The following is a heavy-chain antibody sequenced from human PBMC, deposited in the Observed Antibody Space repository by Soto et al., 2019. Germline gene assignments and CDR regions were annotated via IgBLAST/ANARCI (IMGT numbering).Heavy chain of an antibody. J-gene: IGHJ4*02. V-gene: IGHV3-23*01. D-gene: IGHD3-9*01. CDR3: AKGGAVYGLLTHDD. CDR2: ITGSSSNL. Sequence: GESLSLSCSASGFPFGDYAMSWVRPAPGKGLEWVTTITGSSSNLYYTDSVKGRFAISRDNSRNILFLQMNSLTAEDTAVYYCAKGGAVYGLLTHDDWVQGTLVIVS. CDR1: GFPFGDYA.